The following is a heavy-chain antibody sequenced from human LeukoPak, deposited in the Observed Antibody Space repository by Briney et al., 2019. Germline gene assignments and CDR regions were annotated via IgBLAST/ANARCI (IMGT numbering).Heavy chain of an antibody. D-gene: IGHD1-26*01. CDR1: GASVTNHF. CDR2: FSSGGGT. CDR3: ARNQGAD. J-gene: IGHJ4*02. V-gene: IGHV4-59*02. Sequence: PSETLSLTCTVSGASVTNHFWSWVRQPPGKTMEWIGYFSSGGGTVYNPSFKSRVTISLGPSGNQVSLTLTSVTAADTALYFCARNQGADWGQGILVSVSS.